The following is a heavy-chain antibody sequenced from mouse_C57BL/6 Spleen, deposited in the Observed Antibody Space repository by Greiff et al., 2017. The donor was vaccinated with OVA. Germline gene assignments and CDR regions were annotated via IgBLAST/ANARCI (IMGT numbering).Heavy chain of an antibody. CDR1: GYTFTSYW. Sequence: QVHVKQPGAELVKPGASVKMSCKASGYTFTSYWINWVKQRPGQGLEWIGDIYPGSGSTNYNETVKRKATMTVDTSSSTAYMPLSSLTSEDSAVYCCAREYYYSQDYYFDYWGQGTSLTVSS. CDR2: IYPGSGST. V-gene: IGHV1-55*01. D-gene: IGHD2-12*01. CDR3: AREYYYSQDYYFDY. J-gene: IGHJ2*02.